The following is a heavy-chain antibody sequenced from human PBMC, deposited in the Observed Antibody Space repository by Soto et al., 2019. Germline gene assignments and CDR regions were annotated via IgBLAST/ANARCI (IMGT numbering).Heavy chain of an antibody. CDR3: AAKSGFPYYFDH. J-gene: IGHJ4*02. Sequence: QVQLVQSGAEVKKPGSSVKVSCKTSGGTFSSYAINWVRQVPGQGLEWMGGLIPVFVTINYAKKCQDRVKITAEESTSTVYMELNSLRSEDTAVYFCAAKSGFPYYFDHWGQGTPVTVSS. CDR1: GGTFSSYA. CDR2: LIPVFVTI. D-gene: IGHD3-3*01. V-gene: IGHV1-69*01.